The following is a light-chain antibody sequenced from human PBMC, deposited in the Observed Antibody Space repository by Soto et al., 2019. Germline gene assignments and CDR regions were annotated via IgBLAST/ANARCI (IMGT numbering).Light chain of an antibody. CDR1: QDIRKY. J-gene: IGKJ3*01. CDR2: GAS. Sequence: DIQMTQSPSSLSASVGDRVTITCQASQDIRKYLSWHQQKPGRAPKLLIYGASNLETGVPSRFSGSGYGTDFTFTISSLQPEDIATYYCQHYDNLPPFTFGPGTKVAIK. CDR3: QHYDNLPPFT. V-gene: IGKV1-33*01.